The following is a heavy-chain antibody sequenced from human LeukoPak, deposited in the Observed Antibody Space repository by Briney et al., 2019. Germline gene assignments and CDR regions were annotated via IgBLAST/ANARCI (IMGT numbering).Heavy chain of an antibody. J-gene: IGHJ4*02. V-gene: IGHV3-74*01. CDR2: IYSDGSRP. CDR1: GITFSTYW. Sequence: AGGSLRLSCAASGITFSTYWMHWVRQAPGKELVWVSRIYSDGSRPSYADSVRGRFTISRDNAKNTVYLQMNSLAAEDTAVYYCARVSVLGMVYYYDYWGQGTLVTVSS. CDR3: ARVSVLGMVYYYDY. D-gene: IGHD2-8*01.